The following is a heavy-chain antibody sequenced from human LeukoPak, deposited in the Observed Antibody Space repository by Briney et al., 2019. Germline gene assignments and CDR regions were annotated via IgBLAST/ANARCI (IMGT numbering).Heavy chain of an antibody. V-gene: IGHV3-48*04. J-gene: IGHJ4*02. D-gene: IGHD4-17*01. Sequence: GGSLRLSCAASGFTFRYYSMNWVRQAPGMGLEWISYISRSSTTIYYADSVRGRFTISRDDAKNSVYLQMNSLRAEDTAIYYCASLHWARDTVTFDYWGQGSLVTVSS. CDR3: ASLHWARDTVTFDY. CDR1: GFTFRYYS. CDR2: ISRSSTTI.